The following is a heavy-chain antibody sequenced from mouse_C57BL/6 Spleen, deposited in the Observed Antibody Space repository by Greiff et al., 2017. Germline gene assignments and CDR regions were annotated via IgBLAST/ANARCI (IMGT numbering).Heavy chain of an antibody. J-gene: IGHJ1*03. CDR1: GYTFTSHW. V-gene: IGHV1-56*01. CDR2: IFPGSGST. Sequence: QVQLQQSGPELVRPGASVKISCKAPGYTFTSHWMQWVRQRPGQGLEWIGEIFPGSGSTYYNEKFKGKATLTVNKSSSTAYMELRSLTSEDSAVYYCARWPNWEYFDVWGTGTTVTVSS. CDR3: ARWPNWEYFDV. D-gene: IGHD4-1*01.